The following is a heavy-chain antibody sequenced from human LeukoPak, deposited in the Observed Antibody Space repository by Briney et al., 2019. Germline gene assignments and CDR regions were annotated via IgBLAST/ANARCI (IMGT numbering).Heavy chain of an antibody. CDR3: AKRGVVIRVILVGFHKEAYYFDS. V-gene: IGHV3-23*01. D-gene: IGHD3-22*01. CDR1: GITLSNYG. CDR2: ISGSGGST. Sequence: GGSLRLSCAVAGITLSNYGMSWVRQAPGRGLEWVAGISGSGGSTNYADSVKGRFTISRDNPKNTLYLQMNILRAEDTAVYFCAKRGVVIRVILVGFHKEAYYFDSWGQGALVTVSS. J-gene: IGHJ4*02.